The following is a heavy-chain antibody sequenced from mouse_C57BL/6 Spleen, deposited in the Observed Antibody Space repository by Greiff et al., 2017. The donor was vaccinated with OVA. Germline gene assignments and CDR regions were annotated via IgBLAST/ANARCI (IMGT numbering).Heavy chain of an antibody. V-gene: IGHV1-72*01. CDR2: IDPNSGGT. J-gene: IGHJ4*01. D-gene: IGHD2-3*01. CDR3: ASYDGYLYAMDY. Sequence: QVHVKQPGAELVKPGASVKLSCKASGYTFTSYWMHWVKQRPGRGLEWIGRIDPNSGGTKYNEKFKSKATLTVDKPSSTAYMQLSSLTSEDSAVYYCASYDGYLYAMDYWGQGTSVTVSS. CDR1: GYTFTSYW.